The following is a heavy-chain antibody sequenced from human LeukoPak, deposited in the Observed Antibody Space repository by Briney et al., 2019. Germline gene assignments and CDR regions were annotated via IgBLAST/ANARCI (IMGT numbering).Heavy chain of an antibody. CDR1: GGTFSSYA. V-gene: IGHV1-69*05. D-gene: IGHD5-18*01. CDR3: ARDAGHRVVQLWLPYFDY. CDR2: IIPIFGTA. Sequence: GASVKVSCKASGGTFSSYAISGVRQAPGQGLEWMGRIIPIFGTANYAQKFQGRVTITTDESTSTAYMELSSLRSEDTAVYYCARDAGHRVVQLWLPYFDYWGQGTLVTVSS. J-gene: IGHJ4*02.